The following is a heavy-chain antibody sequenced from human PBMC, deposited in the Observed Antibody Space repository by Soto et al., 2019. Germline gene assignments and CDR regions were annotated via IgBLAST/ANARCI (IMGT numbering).Heavy chain of an antibody. D-gene: IGHD6-25*01. CDR2: IIPIFGTA. J-gene: IGHJ5*02. CDR1: GGTFSSYA. CDR3: ATYSSAERGVWFDP. Sequence: QVQLVQSGAEVKKPGSSVKVSCKASGGTFSSYAISWVRQAPGQGLEWMGGIIPIFGTANYAQKFQGRVTITADESTSTAYMELSSLRSEDTAVYYCATYSSAERGVWFDPWGQGTLVTVSS. V-gene: IGHV1-69*12.